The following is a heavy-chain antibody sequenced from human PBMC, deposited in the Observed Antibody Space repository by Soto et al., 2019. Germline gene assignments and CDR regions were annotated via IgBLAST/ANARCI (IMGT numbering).Heavy chain of an antibody. J-gene: IGHJ6*02. CDR3: ARARRTFYCSSTSCYLYYYYGMDV. CDR1: GGSFSGYY. V-gene: IGHV4-34*01. D-gene: IGHD2-2*01. CDR2: INHSGST. Sequence: TSETLSLTCAVYGGSFSGYYWSWIRQPPGKGLEWIGEINHSGSTNYNPSLKSRVTISVDTSKNQFSLKLSSVTAADTAVYYCARARRTFYCSSTSCYLYYYYGMDVWGQGTTVTVSS.